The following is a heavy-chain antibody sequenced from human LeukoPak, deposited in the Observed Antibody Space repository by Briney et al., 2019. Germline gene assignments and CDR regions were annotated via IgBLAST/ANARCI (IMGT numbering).Heavy chain of an antibody. J-gene: IGHJ4*02. CDR3: AGSHYSGSGSYYPPPTLY. CDR2: ISSSGSTI. Sequence: GGSLRLSCAASGFTFSSYEMNWVRQAPGKGLEWVSYISSSGSTIYYADSVKGRFTISRDNAKNSLYLQMNSLRAEDTAVYYCAGSHYSGSGSYYPPPTLYWGQGTLVTVSS. V-gene: IGHV3-48*03. D-gene: IGHD3-10*01. CDR1: GFTFSSYE.